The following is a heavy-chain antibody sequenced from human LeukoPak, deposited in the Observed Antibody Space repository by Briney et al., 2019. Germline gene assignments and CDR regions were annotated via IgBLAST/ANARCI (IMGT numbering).Heavy chain of an antibody. Sequence: SETVSLTCSVSGGSISSSSYYWGWIRRPPGKGLEWIGNIHYSGNTHYNPSLKSRVTISVDTSKNQFSLRLSSVTAADTAVYYCAKRPVNYGTDVWGQGTTVIVSS. D-gene: IGHD6-19*01. CDR1: GGSISSSSYY. V-gene: IGHV4-39*01. J-gene: IGHJ6*02. CDR2: IHYSGNT. CDR3: AKRPVNYGTDV.